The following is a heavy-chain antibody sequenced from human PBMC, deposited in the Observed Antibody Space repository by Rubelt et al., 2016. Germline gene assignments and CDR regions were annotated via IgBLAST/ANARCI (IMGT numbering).Heavy chain of an antibody. CDR2: ISHSGST. J-gene: IGHJ6*02. V-gene: IGHV4-4*02. D-gene: IGHD2-15*01. CDR3: ARESGGTQRYGMDV. Sequence: SLTCAVSGGSINDNNWWSWVRQPPGKGLEWIGEISHSGSTSYNPSLQSRVTISMDKSMHHFSLRLSSVTAADTAVYYCARESGGTQRYGMDVWGQGTTVTVSS. CDR1: GGSINDNNW.